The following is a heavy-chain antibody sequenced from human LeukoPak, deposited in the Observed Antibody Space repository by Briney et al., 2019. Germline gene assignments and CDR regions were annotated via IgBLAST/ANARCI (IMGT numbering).Heavy chain of an antibody. J-gene: IGHJ4*02. Sequence: GSLRLSCAASGFTFNAFEMNWVRQAPGKGLEWVSYISSSGSTIYYADSVKGRFTISRDNAKNTLYLQMNSLRAEDTAVYYCARSRTALRYFDWLLAGDYWGQGTLVTVSS. V-gene: IGHV3-48*03. CDR3: ARSRTALRYFDWLLAGDY. CDR1: GFTFNAFE. D-gene: IGHD3-9*01. CDR2: ISSSGSTI.